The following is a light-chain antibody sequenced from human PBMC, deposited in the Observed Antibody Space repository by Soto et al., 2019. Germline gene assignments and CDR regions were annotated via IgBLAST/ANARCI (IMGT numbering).Light chain of an antibody. CDR3: QHYGSSRFT. Sequence: EIVLTQSPGTLSLSPGERATLSCRASQSISSSYLAWYQQKPGQAPRLLVYGASSRATGIPDRFSGSGSGTDFTVTISRLEPEDFAVYDCQHYGSSRFTFGPGTKVDIK. CDR2: GAS. J-gene: IGKJ3*01. V-gene: IGKV3-20*01. CDR1: QSISSSY.